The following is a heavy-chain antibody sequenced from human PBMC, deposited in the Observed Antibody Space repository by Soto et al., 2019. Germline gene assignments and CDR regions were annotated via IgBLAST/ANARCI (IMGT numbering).Heavy chain of an antibody. CDR1: GYTFTGYY. D-gene: IGHD3-3*01. J-gene: IGHJ5*02. V-gene: IGHV1-2*04. CDR3: ARGVPVWSRVGNWFDP. Sequence: GASVKVSCKASGYTFTGYYMHWVRQAPGQGLEWMGWINPNSGGTNYAQKFQGWVTMTRDTSISTAYMELSRLRSDDTAVYYCARGVPVWSRVGNWFDPWGQGTLVTVSS. CDR2: INPNSGGT.